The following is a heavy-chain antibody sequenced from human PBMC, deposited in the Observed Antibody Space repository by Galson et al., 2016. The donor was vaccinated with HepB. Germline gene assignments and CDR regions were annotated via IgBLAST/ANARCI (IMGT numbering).Heavy chain of an antibody. V-gene: IGHV6-1*01. J-gene: IGHJ4*02. CDR3: ARGGFGAEVADFHY. CDR2: TYYRSKWYY. CDR1: GDSVSGNRVS. Sequence: CAISGDSVSGNRVSWNWIRQSPSRGLEWLGRTYYRSKWYYDSAVSVKSRIVINPDTSRNLLSLQLNSVTPEDSAVYFCARGGFGAEVADFHYWGQGSLVTVSS. D-gene: IGHD6-19*01.